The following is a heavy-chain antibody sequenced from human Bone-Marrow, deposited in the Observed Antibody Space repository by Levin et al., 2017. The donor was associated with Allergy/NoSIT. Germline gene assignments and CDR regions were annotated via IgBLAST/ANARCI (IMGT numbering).Heavy chain of an antibody. V-gene: IGHV5-51*01. J-gene: IGHJ4*02. D-gene: IGHD6-19*01. CDR1: GYPFVSYW. CDR3: ARHMPYTSGPIDY. CDR2: IYPTDSTT. Sequence: RGESLKISCKGSGYPFVSYWIGWVRQKPGKGLEWMGIIYPTDSTTRYSPSFQGQVTISADKSTSTAYLQWRSLKASDTAMYYCARHMPYTSGPIDYWGQGTLVTVSP.